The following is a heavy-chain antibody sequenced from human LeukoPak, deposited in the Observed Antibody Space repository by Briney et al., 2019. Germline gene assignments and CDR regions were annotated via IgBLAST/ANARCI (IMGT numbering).Heavy chain of an antibody. CDR2: ITSKANSYAT. CDR1: GFTYRAPD. V-gene: IGHV3-73*01. CDR3: TGDRVVTTDYAMDV. J-gene: IGHJ6*02. D-gene: IGHD2-21*02. Sequence: PGGTLRLFRAASGFTYRAPDMQWVPQASGKGLEWVGHITSKANSYATTYAASVKGRFTIARDDSKHTAYLQIDSLQTEDTDVYYCTGDRVVTTDYAMDVWGRGTTVTVSS.